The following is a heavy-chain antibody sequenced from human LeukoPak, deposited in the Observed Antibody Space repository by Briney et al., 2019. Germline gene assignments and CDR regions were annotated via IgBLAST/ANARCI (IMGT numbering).Heavy chain of an antibody. V-gene: IGHV3-21*01. Sequence: GGSLRLSCAASGFTFSIYSMNWVRQAPGKGVEWVSSISGSSSYIYYADSAKGRFTISRDNAKNSLYLQMNSLRAEDTAVYYCARGSRDGYNFDYWGQGNLVTVSS. CDR2: ISGSSSYI. CDR1: GFTFSIYS. CDR3: ARGSRDGYNFDY. J-gene: IGHJ4*02. D-gene: IGHD5-24*01.